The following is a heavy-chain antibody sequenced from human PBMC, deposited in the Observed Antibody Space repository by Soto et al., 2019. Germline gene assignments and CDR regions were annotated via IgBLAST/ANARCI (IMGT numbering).Heavy chain of an antibody. V-gene: IGHV3-48*01. J-gene: IGHJ4*02. CDR3: ARSFAGYCSGGSCYSVYDY. D-gene: IGHD2-15*01. CDR1: GFTFSSYR. Sequence: GGSLRLSCAASGFTFSSYRMNWVRQATGKGLEWVSYISSSSSTIYYAETVKGKFTISRENTKNSLYTKKNGLSSEDTALYYCARSFAGYCSGGSCYSVYDYWGQGP. CDR2: ISSSSSTI.